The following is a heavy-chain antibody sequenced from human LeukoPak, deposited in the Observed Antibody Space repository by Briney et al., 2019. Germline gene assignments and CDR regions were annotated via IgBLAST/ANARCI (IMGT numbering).Heavy chain of an antibody. CDR3: ASVKVSEVQWLDRFDY. D-gene: IGHD6-19*01. J-gene: IGHJ4*02. CDR2: IYYSGST. CDR1: GDSISSSSYY. Sequence: PSETLSLTCTVSGDSISSSSYYWGWIRQPPGKGLEWIGSIYYSGSTYYNPSLKSRVTISVDTSKNQFSLKLSSVTAADTAVYYCASVKVSEVQWLDRFDYWGQGTLVTVSS. V-gene: IGHV4-39*01.